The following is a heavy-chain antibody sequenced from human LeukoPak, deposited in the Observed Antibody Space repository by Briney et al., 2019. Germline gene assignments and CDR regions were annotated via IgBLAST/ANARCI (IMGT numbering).Heavy chain of an antibody. Sequence: GGSLRLSCAASGFTFSSFSMNWVRQAPGKGLEWVSYISSTSSHIYYADSVKGRLTVSRDNAKDSLYLQMNSLRDEDTAVYYCARDLISGDYTFDYWGQGALVTASS. CDR1: GFTFSSFS. D-gene: IGHD4-11*01. CDR3: ARDLISGDYTFDY. V-gene: IGHV3-21*05. CDR2: ISSTSSHI. J-gene: IGHJ4*02.